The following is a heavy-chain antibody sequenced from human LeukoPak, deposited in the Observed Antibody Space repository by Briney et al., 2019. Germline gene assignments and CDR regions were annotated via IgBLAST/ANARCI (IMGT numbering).Heavy chain of an antibody. D-gene: IGHD3-22*01. CDR1: GYTFTSYY. Sequence: ASVKVSCKASGYTFTSYYMHWVRQAPGQGLEWMGVINPSGGSTSYAQKFQARVTMTRDTSTSTVYMELSSLRSEDTAVYYCASWLSRGYSRHDAFDIWGQGTMATVSS. CDR3: ASWLSRGYSRHDAFDI. V-gene: IGHV1-46*01. J-gene: IGHJ3*02. CDR2: INPSGGST.